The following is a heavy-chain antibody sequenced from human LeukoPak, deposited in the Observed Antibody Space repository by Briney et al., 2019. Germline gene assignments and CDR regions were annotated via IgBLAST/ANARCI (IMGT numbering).Heavy chain of an antibody. J-gene: IGHJ4*02. Sequence: GGSLRLSCAASGFTFSSYGMHWVRQAPGKGLEWVAVIWYDGSNKYYADSVKGRFTISRDNSKNTLYLQMNSLRAEDTAVYYCARDRRYDSSGYYRVSFSFDYWGQGTLVTVSS. CDR1: GFTFSSYG. CDR3: ARDRRYDSSGYYRVSFSFDY. CDR2: IWYDGSNK. D-gene: IGHD3-22*01. V-gene: IGHV3-33*01.